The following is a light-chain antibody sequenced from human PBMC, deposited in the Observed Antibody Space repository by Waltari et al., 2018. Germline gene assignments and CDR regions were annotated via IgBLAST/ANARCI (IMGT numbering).Light chain of an antibody. CDR2: ENN. CDR3: QSYDVPNHV. V-gene: IGLV6-57*03. Sequence: FMLTQPHSVSESLGKTVTIPCTRSSGSIATYYVQWYQQRPGSAPTPVIYENNQRPRGVLCRLSVSIDTSSHSASLTVTGLKTEDEANYYCQSYDVPNHVFGSGTKVTVL. CDR1: SGSIATYY. J-gene: IGLJ6*01.